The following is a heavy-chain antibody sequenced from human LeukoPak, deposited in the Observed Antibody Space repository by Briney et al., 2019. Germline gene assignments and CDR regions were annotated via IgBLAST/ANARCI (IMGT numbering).Heavy chain of an antibody. D-gene: IGHD3-22*01. CDR3: ARDPNYYDSSGPAAFDI. Sequence: SETLSLTCTVSGGSISSYYWSWIRQPAGKGLEWIGRIYTSGSTNYNTSLTSRVTMSVDTSKNQFSLKLSSVTAADTAVYYCARDPNYYDSSGPAAFDIWGQGTMVTVSS. CDR2: IYTSGST. CDR1: GGSISSYY. J-gene: IGHJ3*02. V-gene: IGHV4-4*07.